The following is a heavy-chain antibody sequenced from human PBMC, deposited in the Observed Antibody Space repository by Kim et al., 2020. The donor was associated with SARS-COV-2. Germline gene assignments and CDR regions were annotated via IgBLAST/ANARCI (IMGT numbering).Heavy chain of an antibody. CDR3: ARGTAMVRIDY. J-gene: IGHJ4*02. D-gene: IGHD5-18*01. Sequence: NTIPPPKRRVTISVDTSKSQFSLKLNSVTAADTAVYYCARGTAMVRIDYWGQGTLVTVSS. V-gene: IGHV4-59*09.